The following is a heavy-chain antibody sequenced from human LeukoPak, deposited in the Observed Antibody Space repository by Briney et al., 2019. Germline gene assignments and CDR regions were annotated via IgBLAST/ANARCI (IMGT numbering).Heavy chain of an antibody. CDR2: IREDGSEK. V-gene: IGHV3-7*01. CDR1: GFTFSRYW. CDR3: GVAY. J-gene: IGHJ4*02. Sequence: PGGSLRLSCAASGFTFSRYWMNWVRQAPGKGLEWVANIREDGSEKYYVDSVKGRFTISRDNTKNLLYLEMSSLRAEDTAVYYCGVAYWGQGTLVTVSS.